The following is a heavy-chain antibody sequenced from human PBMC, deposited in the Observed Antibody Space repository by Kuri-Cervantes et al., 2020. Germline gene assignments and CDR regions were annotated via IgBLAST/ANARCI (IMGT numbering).Heavy chain of an antibody. Sequence: GGSLRLSCAASGFTFDGYAMHWVRQVPGKGLEWVSGISWKSLNIGYADSVKGRFTISRDNAKNSLYLQMNSLRAEDTALYYCAKDIGPVGTEFYDYWGQGTLVTVSS. J-gene: IGHJ4*02. CDR1: GFTFDGYA. V-gene: IGHV3-9*01. CDR3: AKDIGPVGTEFYDY. D-gene: IGHD6-13*01. CDR2: ISWKSLNI.